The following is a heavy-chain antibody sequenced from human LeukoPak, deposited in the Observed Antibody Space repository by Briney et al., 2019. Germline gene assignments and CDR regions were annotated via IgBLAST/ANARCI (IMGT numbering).Heavy chain of an antibody. V-gene: IGHV4-39*01. CDR1: GGSISSSSYY. J-gene: IGHJ5*02. CDR2: IYYSGST. CDR3: ARQPSFVGYYDSRGWFDP. D-gene: IGHD3-22*01. Sequence: SETLSLTRTVSGGSISSSSYYWGWIRQPPGKGLEWIGSIYYSGSTYYNPSLKSRVTISVDTSKNQFSLKLSSVTAADTAVYYCARQPSFVGYYDSRGWFDPWGQGTLVTVSS.